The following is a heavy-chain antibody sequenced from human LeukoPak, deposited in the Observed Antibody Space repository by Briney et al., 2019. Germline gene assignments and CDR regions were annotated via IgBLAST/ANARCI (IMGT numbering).Heavy chain of an antibody. Sequence: PGGSLRLSCAASGFTFSSYSMNWVRQAPGKGLEWVSSISSSSSYICYADSVKGRFTIPRDNAKNSLYLQMNSLRAEDTAVYYCARDNGGLTYYDFWSGLYRTENYFDYWGQGTLVTVSS. D-gene: IGHD3-3*01. CDR2: ISSSSSYI. CDR1: GFTFSSYS. V-gene: IGHV3-21*01. CDR3: ARDNGGLTYYDFWSGLYRTENYFDY. J-gene: IGHJ4*02.